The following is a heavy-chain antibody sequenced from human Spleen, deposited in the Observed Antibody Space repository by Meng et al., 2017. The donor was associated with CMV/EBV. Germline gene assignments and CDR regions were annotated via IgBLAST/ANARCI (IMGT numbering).Heavy chain of an antibody. D-gene: IGHD6-6*01. J-gene: IGHJ3*02. CDR2: INSDGSST. CDR3: ARGGSSSSRDAFDI. Sequence: GESLKISCAASGFTFSSYWMHWVRQAPGKGLVWVSRINSDGSSTSYADSVKGRFTISRDNAKNTLYLQMNSLRAEDTAVYYCARGGSSSSRDAFDIWGQGTMVTVSS. CDR1: GFTFSSYW. V-gene: IGHV3-74*01.